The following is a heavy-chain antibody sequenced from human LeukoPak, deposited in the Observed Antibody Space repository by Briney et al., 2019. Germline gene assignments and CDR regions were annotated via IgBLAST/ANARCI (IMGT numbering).Heavy chain of an antibody. Sequence: ASVKVSCKASGYTFTGYYMHWVRQAPGQGLEWMGWINPNSGGTNYAQKFQGRVTMTRDTSISTAYMELSRLRSDDTAVYYCARDRGYCSSTSCYEGGSWFDPWGQGTLVTVSS. J-gene: IGHJ5*02. D-gene: IGHD2-2*01. CDR2: INPNSGGT. CDR3: ARDRGYCSSTSCYEGGSWFDP. CDR1: GYTFTGYY. V-gene: IGHV1-2*02.